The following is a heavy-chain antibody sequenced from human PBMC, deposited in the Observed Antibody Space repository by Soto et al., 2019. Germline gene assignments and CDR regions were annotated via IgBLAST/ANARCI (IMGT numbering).Heavy chain of an antibody. CDR1: GFTVSSNY. CDR3: ARVGYSGYDFWGSFDY. Sequence: GGSLRLSCAASGFTVSSNYMSWVRQAPGKGLEWVSVIYSGGSTYYADSVKGRFTISRDNSKNTLYLQMNSLRAEDTAVYYCARVGYSGYDFWGSFDYWGQGTLVTVSS. CDR2: IYSGGST. D-gene: IGHD5-12*01. J-gene: IGHJ4*02. V-gene: IGHV3-66*01.